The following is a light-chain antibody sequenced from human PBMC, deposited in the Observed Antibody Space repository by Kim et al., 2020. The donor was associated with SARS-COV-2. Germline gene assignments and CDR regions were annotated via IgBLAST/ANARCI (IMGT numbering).Light chain of an antibody. CDR3: QQFNNYPSIT. J-gene: IGKJ5*01. CDR2: DAT. CDR1: QGISSA. Sequence: AIQLTQSPSSLSASVGDRVTITCQASQGISSALAWYQQKPGKAPKLLIYDATSLESGVPSRFSGSGSGTDFTLTISSLQPEDFATYYCQQFNNYPSITFGQGTRLEIK. V-gene: IGKV1D-13*01.